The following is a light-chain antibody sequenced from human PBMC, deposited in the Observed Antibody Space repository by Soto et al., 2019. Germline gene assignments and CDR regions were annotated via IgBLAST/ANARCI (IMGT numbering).Light chain of an antibody. J-gene: IGLJ1*01. CDR3: QSYDSSLRV. V-gene: IGLV1-40*01. CDR2: ANN. Sequence: QSVLTQPSSVSGAPGQRVTISCTGSSSSIGAGYDVHWYQQVPGTAPKLLIYANNNRPSGVPDRFSGSKSGASASLAITGLQAEDEADYYCQSYDSSLRVFGTGTKVTVL. CDR1: SSSIGAGYD.